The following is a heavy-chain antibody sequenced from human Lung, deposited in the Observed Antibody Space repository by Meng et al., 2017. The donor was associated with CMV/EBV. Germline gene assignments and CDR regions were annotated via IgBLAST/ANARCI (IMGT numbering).Heavy chain of an antibody. J-gene: IGHJ5*02. V-gene: IGHV1-2*02. CDR1: GYTFSDFY. CDR2: INPNTGAT. Sequence: ASXXVSXKASGYTFSDFYIHWVRQAPGQGLEWMGGINPNTGATDYAQKLQGRVTLTRDTSITTAYMELRRLSSDDTAVYYCARVDTPLGRPHDGILEERWFDPWXKGTXVTVSS. D-gene: IGHD3-3*01. CDR3: ARVDTPLGRPHDGILEERWFDP.